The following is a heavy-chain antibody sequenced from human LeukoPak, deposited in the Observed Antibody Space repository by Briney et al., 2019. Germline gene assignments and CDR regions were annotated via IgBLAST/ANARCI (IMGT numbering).Heavy chain of an antibody. CDR2: INHSGST. D-gene: IGHD6-13*01. CDR3: ARDGPDSSSWYSVGSLDY. J-gene: IGHJ4*02. V-gene: IGHV4-34*01. Sequence: PSETLSLTCAVYGGSFSGYYWSWIRQPPGKGLEWIGEINHSGSTNYNPSLKSRVTISVDTSKNQFSLQLNSVTPEDTAVYYCARDGPDSSSWYSVGSLDYWGQGTLVTVSS. CDR1: GGSFSGYY.